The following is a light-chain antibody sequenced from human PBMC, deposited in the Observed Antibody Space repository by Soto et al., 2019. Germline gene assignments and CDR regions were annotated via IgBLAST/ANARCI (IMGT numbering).Light chain of an antibody. CDR1: QSLSTA. Sequence: DIQMTQSPSTLSASVGDRVTITCRASQSLSTALAWYQQKPGKAPRLLIYMASNLENGVPSRFSGSGSGTEFTLTISSLQPDDFATYHCQQHISYHRTFGQGTKVEIK. J-gene: IGKJ1*01. CDR3: QQHISYHRT. CDR2: MAS. V-gene: IGKV1-5*03.